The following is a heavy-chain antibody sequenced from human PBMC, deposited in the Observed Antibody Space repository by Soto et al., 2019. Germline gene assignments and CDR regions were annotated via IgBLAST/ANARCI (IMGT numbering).Heavy chain of an antibody. D-gene: IGHD6-19*01. J-gene: IGHJ4*02. CDR1: GFTFSSYA. Sequence: PGGSLRLSCAASGFTFSSYARSWVRQAPGKGLEWVSAISGSGGSTYYADSVKGRFTISRDNSKNTLYLQMNSLRAEDTAVYYCAKDNLQIAVAPWSYWGQGTLVTVSS. CDR3: AKDNLQIAVAPWSY. V-gene: IGHV3-23*01. CDR2: ISGSGGST.